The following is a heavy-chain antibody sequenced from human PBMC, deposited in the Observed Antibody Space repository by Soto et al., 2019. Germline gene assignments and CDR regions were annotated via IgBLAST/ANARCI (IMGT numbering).Heavy chain of an antibody. CDR2: INGDGSRT. Sequence: EVQLVESGGGLVQPGGSLRLSCAASGFTFSYYWMHWVRQAPGKGLVWVSRINGDGSRTSYADSVKGRFTMSRDNAKNAQYLQVTSRRAEDTAVCYCSTGQDSREVYHYYGMDVWGQGTTVTVSS. CDR1: GFTFSYYW. J-gene: IGHJ6*02. CDR3: STGQDSREVYHYYGMDV. D-gene: IGHD2-15*01. V-gene: IGHV3-74*01.